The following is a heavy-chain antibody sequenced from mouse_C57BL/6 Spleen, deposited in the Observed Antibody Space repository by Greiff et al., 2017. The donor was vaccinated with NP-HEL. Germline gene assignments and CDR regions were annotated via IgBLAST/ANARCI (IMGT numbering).Heavy chain of an antibody. CDR3: ARSRDYDGVDY. CDR1: GYTFTSYD. V-gene: IGHV1-85*01. Sequence: VQLQQSGPELVKPGASVKLSCKASGYTFTSYDINWVKQRPGPGLEWIGWIYPRDGSTKYNEKFKGKATLAVDTSSSTAYMELHSLTSEDSAVYFCARSRDYDGVDYWGQGTTLTVSS. CDR2: IYPRDGST. D-gene: IGHD2-4*01. J-gene: IGHJ2*01.